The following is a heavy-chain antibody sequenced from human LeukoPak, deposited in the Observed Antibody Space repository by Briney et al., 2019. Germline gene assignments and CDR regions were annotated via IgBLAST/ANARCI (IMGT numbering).Heavy chain of an antibody. V-gene: IGHV4-59*01. D-gene: IGHD3-3*01. CDR3: ARVLRDSITIFGVAVLGDAFDI. J-gene: IGHJ3*02. Sequence: SETLSLTCTVSGGSISGYYWSWIRQPPGKGLEWVGYISYSGSTNYNPSLKSRVTISVDTSKNQFSLKLSSVTAADTAIYYCARVLRDSITIFGVAVLGDAFDIWGQGTMVTVSS. CDR1: GGSISGYY. CDR2: ISYSGST.